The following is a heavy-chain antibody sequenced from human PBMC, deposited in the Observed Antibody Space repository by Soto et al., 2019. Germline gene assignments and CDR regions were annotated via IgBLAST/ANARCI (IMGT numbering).Heavy chain of an antibody. CDR2: ISTYSGDT. J-gene: IGHJ5*02. D-gene: IGHD5-12*01. V-gene: IGHV1-18*01. CDR3: ARHHGPTTSENWFDP. Sequence: ASVKASCKASCYTFFTYDMSWVRQAPVQGLEWMGWISTYSGDTKYAQKFPGRVTMTTDTSTTTAYLELRRLRSDDTAVYYCARHHGPTTSENWFDPWGQGTLVTVSS. CDR1: CYTFFTYD.